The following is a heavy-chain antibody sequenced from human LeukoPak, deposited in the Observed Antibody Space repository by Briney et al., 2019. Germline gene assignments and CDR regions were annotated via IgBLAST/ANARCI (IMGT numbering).Heavy chain of an antibody. Sequence: SETLSLTCAVYGESFSGYYWSWIRQPPGKRLEWIGEINHSGSTNYNPSLKSRVTISVDTSKNQFSLKLNSVTAADTAVYYCASRGTRARWGQGTLVTVSS. J-gene: IGHJ4*02. CDR3: ASRGTRAR. CDR2: INHSGST. CDR1: GESFSGYY. D-gene: IGHD3-10*01. V-gene: IGHV4-34*01.